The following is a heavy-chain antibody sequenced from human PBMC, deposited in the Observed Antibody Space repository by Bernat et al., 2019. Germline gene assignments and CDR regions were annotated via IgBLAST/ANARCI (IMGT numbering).Heavy chain of an antibody. D-gene: IGHD2-2*01. V-gene: IGHV3-23*04. CDR3: AQAAYCPTTSCHDEYFEH. Sequence: EVQLVESGGGLVQPGGSLRLSCAASGFTFSSNAMSWFRQAPGKGSEWVSAISRSGDATYFGDSVRGRFTISRDNSKNTLSLQMNSLRVEDTAVYYCAQAAYCPTTSCHDEYFEHWGQGTLVTVSS. CDR2: ISRSGDAT. CDR1: GFTFSSNA. J-gene: IGHJ1*01.